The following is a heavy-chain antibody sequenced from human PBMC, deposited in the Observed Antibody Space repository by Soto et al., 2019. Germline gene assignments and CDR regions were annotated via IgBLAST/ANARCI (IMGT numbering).Heavy chain of an antibody. CDR1: GFTFSSYA. V-gene: IGHV3-64*01. Sequence: EVQLVESGGGLVQPGGSLRLSCAASGFTFSSYAMHWVRQAPGKGLEYVSAISSNGGSTYYANSVKGRFTISRDNSKNTLYLQMGSLRAEDMAVYYCARGADQVPAYLMDVWGQGTTVTVSS. D-gene: IGHD2-2*01. J-gene: IGHJ6*02. CDR3: ARGADQVPAYLMDV. CDR2: ISSNGGST.